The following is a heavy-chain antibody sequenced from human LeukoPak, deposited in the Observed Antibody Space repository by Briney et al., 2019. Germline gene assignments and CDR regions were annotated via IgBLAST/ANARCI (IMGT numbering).Heavy chain of an antibody. CDR3: ARVFPAAIHPRPNYYGSGSYYGGYNWFDP. Sequence: ASETLSLTCTVSGVSISSSSYYWGWLRQPPGKGLEWIGSIYYSGSTYYNPSLKSRVTISVDTSKNQFSLKLSSVTAADTAVYYCARVFPAAIHPRPNYYGSGSYYGGYNWFDPWGQGTLVTVSS. J-gene: IGHJ5*02. V-gene: IGHV4-39*07. CDR1: GVSISSSSYY. CDR2: IYYSGST. D-gene: IGHD3-10*01.